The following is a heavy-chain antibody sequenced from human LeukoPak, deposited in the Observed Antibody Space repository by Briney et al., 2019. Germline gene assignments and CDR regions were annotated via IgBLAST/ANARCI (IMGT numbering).Heavy chain of an antibody. V-gene: IGHV1-69*13. D-gene: IGHD2-2*02. CDR1: GGTFSSYA. CDR3: ARGYCSSTSCYKTGVYYYYYYMDV. Sequence: ASVKVSCKASGGTFSSYAISWVRQAPGQGLEWMGGIIPIFGTANYAQKFQGRVTITADESTSTAYMELSSLRSEDTAVYYCARGYCSSTSCYKTGVYYYYYYMDVWGKGTTVTVSS. J-gene: IGHJ6*03. CDR2: IIPIFGTA.